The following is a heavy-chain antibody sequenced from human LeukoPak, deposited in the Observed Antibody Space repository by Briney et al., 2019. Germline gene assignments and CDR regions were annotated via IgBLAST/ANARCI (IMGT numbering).Heavy chain of an antibody. CDR1: GTTFDSHY. Sequence: PGGSLRLSCAASGTTFDSHYMTRVRQTPEKGLEWVANINQDGSEKNYVDSVKGRFTISRDNAKKSLYLQMNSLRAEDTAVYYCASAAGWESAYWGQGTLVTVSS. D-gene: IGHD1-26*01. J-gene: IGHJ4*02. CDR3: ASAAGWESAY. V-gene: IGHV3-7*01. CDR2: INQDGSEK.